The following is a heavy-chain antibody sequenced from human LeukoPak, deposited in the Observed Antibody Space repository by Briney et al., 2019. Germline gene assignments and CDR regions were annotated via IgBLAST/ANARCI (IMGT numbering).Heavy chain of an antibody. D-gene: IGHD3-22*01. CDR2: IYSGGST. V-gene: IGHV3-53*01. Sequence: GGSLRLSCAASGFTVSSNYMSWVRQAPGKGLEWVSVIYSGGSTYYADSVKGRFSISRDNSKNTLYLQMNSLRAEDTAVYYCAKDLIAYYDSGGYYSPFDSWGQGTLVTVSS. J-gene: IGHJ4*02. CDR1: GFTVSSNY. CDR3: AKDLIAYYDSGGYYSPFDS.